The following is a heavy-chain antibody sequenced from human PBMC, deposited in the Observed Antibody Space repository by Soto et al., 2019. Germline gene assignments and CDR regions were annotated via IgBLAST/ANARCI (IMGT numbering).Heavy chain of an antibody. D-gene: IGHD6-13*01. CDR3: TTGIYSSRRSQKSSHH. CDR1: GFTFSNAW. J-gene: IGHJ1*01. Sequence: GGSLRLSCAASGFTFSNAWMNWVRQAPGKGLEWVGRIKSKTDGGTTDYAAPVKGRFTISRDDSKNTLYLQMNSLKTEDTAVYYCTTGIYSSRRSQKSSHHCGPGTLVTLST. CDR2: IKSKTDGGTT. V-gene: IGHV3-15*07.